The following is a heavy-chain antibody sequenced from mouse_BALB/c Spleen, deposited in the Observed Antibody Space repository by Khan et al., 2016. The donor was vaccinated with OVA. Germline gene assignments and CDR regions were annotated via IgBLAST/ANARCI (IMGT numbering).Heavy chain of an antibody. J-gene: IGHJ1*01. CDR3: ASSGYWYFDV. CDR2: INTYTGAP. CDR1: GYTFTNYG. V-gene: IGHV9-3-1*01. Sequence: QIQLVQSGPELKKPGETVKISCKASGYTFTNYGMNWVKQAPGKGLKWMGWINTYTGAPTYADDFKGRFAFSLETSASTAYLQINNLKNEYTATYFCASSGYWYFDVWGAGTTVTVSS. D-gene: IGHD1-3*01.